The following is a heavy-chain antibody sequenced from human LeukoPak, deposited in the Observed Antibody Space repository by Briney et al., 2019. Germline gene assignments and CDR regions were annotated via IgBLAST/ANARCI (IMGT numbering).Heavy chain of an antibody. CDR2: ISGSTTYK. J-gene: IGHJ5*01. CDR3: ARAASLKPFDF. V-gene: IGHV3-21*01. D-gene: IGHD1-14*01. Sequence: GGSLRLSCAASGFTFSSYTINWVRQAPGKGLEWVSSISGSTTYKYHADSVKGRFTISRDNAKNSVFLQMNSLRAEDTAVYYCARAASLKPFDFWGQGTLVTVSS. CDR1: GFTFSSYT.